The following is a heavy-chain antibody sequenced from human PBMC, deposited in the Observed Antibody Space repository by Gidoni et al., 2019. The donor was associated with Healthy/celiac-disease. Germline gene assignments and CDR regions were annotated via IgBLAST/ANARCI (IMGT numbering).Heavy chain of an antibody. Sequence: QLQASGRGLATPSDTLSLSCTLLGGSVSSYYWSWMRRPPGKRLEWIGYIYYSGSTKYNPSLKSRVTISVDTSKNQFSRKLSSVTAADTAVYDGARATVDNSSKIAAGFYFDNWGQRTLVTVSS. CDR1: GGSVSSYY. J-gene: IGHJ4*02. CDR3: ARATVDNSSKIAAGFYFDN. D-gene: IGHD6-13*01. V-gene: IGHV4-59*02. CDR2: IYYSGST.